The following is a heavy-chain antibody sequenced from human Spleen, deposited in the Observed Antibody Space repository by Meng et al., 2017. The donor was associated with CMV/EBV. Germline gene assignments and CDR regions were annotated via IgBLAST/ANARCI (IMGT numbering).Heavy chain of an antibody. V-gene: IGHV3-33*06. CDR2: LWYDGRNK. CDR3: AKAKVIVVVIGSFDY. CDR1: GFNLKTYG. J-gene: IGHJ4*02. Sequence: GESLKISCVASGFNLKTYGMHWVRQAPGKGLEWVAVLWYDGRNKYYADSVKGRFTISRDNSKNTLYLQMNSLRAEDTAIYYCAKAKVIVVVIGSFDYWGQGSLVTVSS. D-gene: IGHD2-21*01.